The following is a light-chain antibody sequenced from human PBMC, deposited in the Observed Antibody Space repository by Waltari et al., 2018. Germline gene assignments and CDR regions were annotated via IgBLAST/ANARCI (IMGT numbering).Light chain of an antibody. V-gene: IGKV1-27*01. Sequence: DVQITQSPSSLSASVGDRVTITCRASHGISDYLAWYQQKPGKRPKLLVSGASALQSGVPSRFSGSGSGTAFTLTISSLQPEDVATYYCQKYDSDLFTFGPGTRVDIK. CDR3: QKYDSDLFT. CDR2: GAS. CDR1: HGISDY. J-gene: IGKJ3*01.